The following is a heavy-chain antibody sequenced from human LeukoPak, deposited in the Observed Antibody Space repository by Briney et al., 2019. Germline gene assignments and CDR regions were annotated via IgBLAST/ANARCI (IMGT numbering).Heavy chain of an antibody. CDR3: ARVLVGALDY. J-gene: IGHJ4*02. CDR2: IKEDGSEK. Sequence: GGSLRLSCVASGFTYKNYTMSWVRQAPGKGLEWVANIKEDGSEKSYVDSVKGRFTISRDNAKNLLYLQMNSLRAEETAVYYCARVLVGALDYWGQGTLVTVSS. D-gene: IGHD1-26*01. V-gene: IGHV3-7*03. CDR1: GFTYKNYT.